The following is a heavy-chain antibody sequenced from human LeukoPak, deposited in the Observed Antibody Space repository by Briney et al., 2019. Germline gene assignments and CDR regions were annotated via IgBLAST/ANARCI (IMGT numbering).Heavy chain of an antibody. CDR3: AKQMDPAHSSSWWWGFDY. Sequence: GRSLRLSCAASGFTFSSYVMHWVRQAPGKGLEWVADISYDGSNKYYADFVKGRFTISRDNSKNTLYLQMNSLRAEDTAVYYCAKQMDPAHSSSWWWGFDYWGGGTLVSVSS. CDR2: ISYDGSNK. J-gene: IGHJ4*02. CDR1: GFTFSSYV. V-gene: IGHV3-30*18. D-gene: IGHD6-13*01.